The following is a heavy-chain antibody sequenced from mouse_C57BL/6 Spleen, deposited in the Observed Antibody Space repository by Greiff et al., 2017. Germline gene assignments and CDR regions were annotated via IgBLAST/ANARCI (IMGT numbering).Heavy chain of an antibody. CDR1: GYTFTDYY. V-gene: IGHV1-75*01. J-gene: IGHJ4*01. CDR3: AIYSNLAYYYAMDY. D-gene: IGHD2-5*01. CDR2: IFPGSGST. Sequence: VQLQESGPELVKPGASVKISCKASGYTFTDYYINWVKQRPGQGLEWIGWIFPGSGSTYYNEKLKGKATLTVDKSSSTAYMLLSSLTSEDSAVDFWAIYSNLAYYYAMDYWGQGPSVTGSS.